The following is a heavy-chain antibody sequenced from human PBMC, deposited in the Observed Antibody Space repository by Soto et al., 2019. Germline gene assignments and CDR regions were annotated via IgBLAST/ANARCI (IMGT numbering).Heavy chain of an antibody. D-gene: IGHD3-10*01. J-gene: IGHJ4*02. V-gene: IGHV1-46*01. CDR2: INPSGGST. CDR3: ARDSPIDPNYYGSGSYGDFDY. CDR1: GYTFTSYY. Sequence: GASVKVSCKASGYTFTSYYMHWVRQAPGQGLEWMGIINPSGGSTSYAQKFQGRVTMTRDTSTSTVYMELSSLRSEDTAVYYCARDSPIDPNYYGSGSYGDFDYWGQGTLVTVSS.